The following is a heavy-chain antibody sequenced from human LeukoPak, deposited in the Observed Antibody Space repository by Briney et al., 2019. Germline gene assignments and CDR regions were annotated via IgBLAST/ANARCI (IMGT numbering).Heavy chain of an antibody. D-gene: IGHD4-17*01. Sequence: GASVKVSCKASGYTFTSYAMNWVRQAPGQGLEWMGWINTNTGNPTHAQGFTGRFVFSLDTSVSTAYLQISSLKAEDTAVYYCARAMTYGDYVVYYFDYWGQGTLVTVSS. CDR1: GYTFTSYA. CDR2: INTNTGNP. CDR3: ARAMTYGDYVVYYFDY. J-gene: IGHJ4*02. V-gene: IGHV7-4-1*02.